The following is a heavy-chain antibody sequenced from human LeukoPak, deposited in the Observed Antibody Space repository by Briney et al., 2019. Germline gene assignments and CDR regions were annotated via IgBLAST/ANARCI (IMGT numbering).Heavy chain of an antibody. CDR3: ARGVSGSSFDY. CDR2: IYYSGST. CDR1: DVSITSSIYY. Sequence: SETLSLTCTVSDVSITSSIYYWAWIRQSPGKGLEWIGSIYYSGSTYYNPSLKSRVTISVDTSKNQFSLKLSSVTAADTAVYYCARGVSGSSFDYWGQGTLVTVSS. V-gene: IGHV4-39*01. J-gene: IGHJ4*02. D-gene: IGHD6-13*01.